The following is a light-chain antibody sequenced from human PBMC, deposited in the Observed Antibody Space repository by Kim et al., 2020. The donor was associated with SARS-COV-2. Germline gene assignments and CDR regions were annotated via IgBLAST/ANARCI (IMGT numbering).Light chain of an antibody. J-gene: IGLJ2*01. CDR3: QAWDSSTVV. CDR2: QDT. CDR1: NLGEKY. Sequence: VSPGQKALITCSGVNLGEKYVSWYQQKPGQSPGLVFYQDTKRPSGIPERFSGSNSGNTATLTISGTQAMDEADYHCQAWDSSTVVFGGGTQLTVL. V-gene: IGLV3-1*01.